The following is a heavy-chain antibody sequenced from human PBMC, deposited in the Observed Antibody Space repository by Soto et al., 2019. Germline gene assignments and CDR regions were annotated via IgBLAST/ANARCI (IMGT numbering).Heavy chain of an antibody. Sequence: QTTLKESGPTLVKPTQTLTLTCTFSGFSLSTIAVGVGWIRQPPGKALEWLALIYWDDDKRYSPSLISRLTITKDTPKNHVVPTMTHIDHVDTAPYYCARTYSGSGTFLNYWGQGTLVTVSS. CDR3: ARTYSGSGTFLNY. J-gene: IGHJ4*02. CDR1: GFSLSTIAVG. D-gene: IGHD3-10*01. V-gene: IGHV2-5*02. CDR2: IYWDDDK.